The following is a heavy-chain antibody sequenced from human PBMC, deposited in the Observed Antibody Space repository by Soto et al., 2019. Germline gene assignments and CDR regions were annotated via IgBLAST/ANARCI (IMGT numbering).Heavy chain of an antibody. CDR3: ARAGGVYSGSYYYYGMDV. D-gene: IGHD1-26*01. V-gene: IGHV3-48*02. CDR1: GFTFSSYS. Sequence: GGSLRLSCAASGFTFSSYSMNWVRQAPGKGLEWVSYISSSSSTIYYADSVKGRFTISRDNAKNSLYLQMNSLRDEDTAVYYCARAGGVYSGSYYYYGMDVWGQGTTVTVS. J-gene: IGHJ6*02. CDR2: ISSSSSTI.